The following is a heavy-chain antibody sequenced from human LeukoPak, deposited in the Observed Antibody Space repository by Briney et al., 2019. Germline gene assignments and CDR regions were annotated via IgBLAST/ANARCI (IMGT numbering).Heavy chain of an antibody. CDR2: ISGYNGNT. D-gene: IGHD1-26*01. V-gene: IGHV1-18*01. J-gene: IGHJ4*02. CDR3: ARANSGSYSGQFDY. CDR1: GYTFTSYG. Sequence: ASVKVSCKPSGYTFTSYGISWVRQAPGQGLEWMGWISGYNGNTNYAQKFQGRVTMTTDTSTSTAYMELRSLTSDDTAVYYCARANSGSYSGQFDYWGQGTLVTVSS.